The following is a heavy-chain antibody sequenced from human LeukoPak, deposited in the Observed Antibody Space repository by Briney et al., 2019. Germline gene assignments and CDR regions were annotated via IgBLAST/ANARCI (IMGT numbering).Heavy chain of an antibody. Sequence: QSGGSLRLSCAASGFTFSNYGMHWVRQAPGKGLEWVAVISYDGSNEYYADSVKGRFTFSRDNSKNTLYLQMNSLRVEDTAVYYCAKDLGRYGTAFDYWGQGTLVTVSS. CDR3: AKDLGRYGTAFDY. J-gene: IGHJ4*02. D-gene: IGHD3-10*01. V-gene: IGHV3-30*18. CDR2: ISYDGSNE. CDR1: GFTFSNYG.